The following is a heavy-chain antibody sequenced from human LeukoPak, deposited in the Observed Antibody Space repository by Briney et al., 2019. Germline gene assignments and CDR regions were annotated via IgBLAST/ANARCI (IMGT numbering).Heavy chain of an antibody. CDR3: AKPYDSSESYYYYYYYGMDV. CDR1: GFTFSSYA. D-gene: IGHD3-10*01. V-gene: IGHV3-23*01. CDR2: ITGGGGSP. Sequence: GGSLRLSCAASGFTFSSYAMSWVRQAPGKGLEWVSGITGGGGSPYYADSVKGRFTISRDNSKNTLYLQMNSLRVEDTAVYYCAKPYDSSESYYYYYYYGMDVWGQGTTVTVSS. J-gene: IGHJ6*02.